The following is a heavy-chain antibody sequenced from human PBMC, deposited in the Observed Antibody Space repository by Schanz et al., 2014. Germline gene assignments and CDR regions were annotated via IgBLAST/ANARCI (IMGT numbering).Heavy chain of an antibody. CDR3: ARPSDSSWYMDV. Sequence: DVQLVDSGGGLVQPGGSLRLSCAASGFTFSIYGMSWVRQAPGKGLEWVSRMIGSGSSVFYADSVKGRFTISRDNLKNTVYLQMNSLRAGDTAVYYCARPSDSSWYMDVWGKGTTVTVSS. CDR2: MIGSGSSV. J-gene: IGHJ6*03. D-gene: IGHD2-21*02. CDR1: GFTFSIYG. V-gene: IGHV3-23*04.